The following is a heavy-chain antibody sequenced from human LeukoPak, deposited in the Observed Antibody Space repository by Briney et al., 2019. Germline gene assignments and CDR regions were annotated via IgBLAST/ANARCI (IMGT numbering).Heavy chain of an antibody. Sequence: PGGSLRLSCAASGFTFSGYTLHWVRQAPGKGLVYVSAIISHGGSTHYADSVKGRFTVSRDNSKNTLYLQMDSLRAEDMAVYYCARITMGATSANFYYYFLDAWGKGTTVTVSS. D-gene: IGHD3-3*01. CDR3: ARITMGATSANFYYYFLDA. J-gene: IGHJ6*03. V-gene: IGHV3-64*02. CDR1: GFTFSGYT. CDR2: IISHGGST.